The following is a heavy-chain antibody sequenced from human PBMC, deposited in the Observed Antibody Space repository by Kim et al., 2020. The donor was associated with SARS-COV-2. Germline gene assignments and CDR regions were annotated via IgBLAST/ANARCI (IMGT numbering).Heavy chain of an antibody. J-gene: IGHJ1*01. V-gene: IGHV4-34*01. Sequence: HSGSGRYNPSLKSRVSMSVETAKNQFSLRLSSVTAADTAIYYCAAGAPGHWGQGTLVTVSS. CDR3: AAGAPGH. CDR2: HSGSG.